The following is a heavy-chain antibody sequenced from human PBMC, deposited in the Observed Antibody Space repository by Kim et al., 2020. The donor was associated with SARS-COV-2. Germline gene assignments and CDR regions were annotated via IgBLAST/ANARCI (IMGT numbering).Heavy chain of an antibody. CDR1: GFTFSSYA. CDR2: ISGGGDRI. V-gene: IGHV3-23*01. CDR3: AKTKEVMDFFEY. J-gene: IGHJ4*02. D-gene: IGHD2-8*01. Sequence: GGSLRLSCAASGFTFSSYAMTWLRQVPGKGLEWVSIISGGGDRIYYADSVKGRFTISRDNARNTLYLQLNSLRVDDTAVYYCAKTKEVMDFFEYWGQGTLVTVSS.